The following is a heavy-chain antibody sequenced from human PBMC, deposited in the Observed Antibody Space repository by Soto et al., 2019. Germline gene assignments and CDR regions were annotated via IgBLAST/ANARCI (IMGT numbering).Heavy chain of an antibody. CDR1: GFTFSSYA. Sequence: QVQLVESGGGVVQPGRSLRLSCAASGFTFSSYAMHWVRQASGKGLEWVAVISYDGSNKYYADSVKGRFTISRDNSKNTLYLQMNSLRAEDTAVYYCASAPTTVVTPYYFDYWGQGTLVTVSS. J-gene: IGHJ4*02. CDR3: ASAPTTVVTPYYFDY. V-gene: IGHV3-30-3*01. D-gene: IGHD4-17*01. CDR2: ISYDGSNK.